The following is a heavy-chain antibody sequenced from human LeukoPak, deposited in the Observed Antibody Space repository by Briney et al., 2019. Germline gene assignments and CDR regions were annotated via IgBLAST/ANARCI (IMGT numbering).Heavy chain of an antibody. CDR2: IRYDGSNK. D-gene: IGHD6-13*01. CDR1: GFTFSNYG. V-gene: IGHV3-30*02. J-gene: IGHJ4*02. Sequence: GGSLRLSCGASGFTFSNYGMHWVRQAPGKGLEWVAFIRYDGSNKDYADSAKGRFTFSRDNSKNTLYLQMNSLRAEDTAVYYCAKDLAGSSSWYMGYWGQGTLVTVSS. CDR3: AKDLAGSSSWYMGY.